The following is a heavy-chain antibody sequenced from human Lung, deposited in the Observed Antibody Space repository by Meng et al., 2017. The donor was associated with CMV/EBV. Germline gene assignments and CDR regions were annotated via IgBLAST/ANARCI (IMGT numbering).Heavy chain of an antibody. J-gene: IGHJ4*02. CDR2: VSYDGSNK. CDR3: AKDLCSSSCYPDY. D-gene: IGHD2-2*01. V-gene: IGHV3-30*18. Sequence: AASGLTFSNYSMHWVRQAPGKGLEWVAFVSYDGSNKNYPDSVKGRFSISRDDSKNTLYVQINSLRPEDTAVYYCAKDLCSSSCYPDYWGQGTLVTVSS. CDR1: GLTFSNYS.